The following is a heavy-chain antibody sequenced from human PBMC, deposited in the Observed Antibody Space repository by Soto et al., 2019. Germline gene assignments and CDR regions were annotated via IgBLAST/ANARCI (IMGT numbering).Heavy chain of an antibody. V-gene: IGHV1-18*04. Sequence: ASVKVSCKASGYTFTSYGISWVRQAPGQGLEWMGWISAYNGNTNYAQKLQGRVTMTTDTSTSTAYMELRSLRSDDTAVYYCAREAAVDGDHLFGYFYYGMDVWGQGTTVTVSS. J-gene: IGHJ6*02. D-gene: IGHD6-13*01. CDR1: GYTFTSYG. CDR3: AREAAVDGDHLFGYFYYGMDV. CDR2: ISAYNGNT.